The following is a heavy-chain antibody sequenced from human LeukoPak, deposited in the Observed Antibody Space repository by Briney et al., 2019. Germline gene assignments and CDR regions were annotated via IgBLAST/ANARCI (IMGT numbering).Heavy chain of an antibody. Sequence: SETLSLTCTVSGGSISSSSYYWGWIRQPPGKGLEWIGEINHSGSTNYNPSLKSRVTISVDTSKNQFSLKLSSVTAADTAVYYCARDVQRRVVAATPIYYYYYMDVWGKGTTVTVSS. CDR3: ARDVQRRVVAATPIYYYYYMDV. CDR1: GGSISSSSYY. J-gene: IGHJ6*03. V-gene: IGHV4-39*07. D-gene: IGHD2-15*01. CDR2: INHSGST.